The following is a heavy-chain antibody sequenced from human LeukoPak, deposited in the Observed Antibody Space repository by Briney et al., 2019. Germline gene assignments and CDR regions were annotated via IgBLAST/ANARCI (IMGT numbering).Heavy chain of an antibody. Sequence: SETLSLTCTVSGGSINGYYWSWIRQSPGKGLESLGYIYYTGSTNYNPSLKSRVTMPVDTSRNQFFLRLSSVTAADTAVYYCASVNDYGDPLPRYMDVWGKGTAVTVSS. CDR1: GGSINGYY. V-gene: IGHV4-59*01. J-gene: IGHJ6*03. D-gene: IGHD4-17*01. CDR2: IYYTGST. CDR3: ASVNDYGDPLPRYMDV.